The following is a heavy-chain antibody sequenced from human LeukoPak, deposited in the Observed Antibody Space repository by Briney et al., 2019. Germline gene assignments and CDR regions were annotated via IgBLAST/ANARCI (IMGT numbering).Heavy chain of an antibody. Sequence: GGSLRLSCAASGFTFRNYAMSWVRQAPGKGLEWVSGISVGGGSTYYADSVKGRFPISRDNSKNTLYMEMNSLRAEDSAVYYCAKAYSSGYCDYFDYWGQGTLVTVSS. CDR1: GFTFRNYA. V-gene: IGHV3-23*01. J-gene: IGHJ4*02. D-gene: IGHD3-22*01. CDR2: ISVGGGST. CDR3: AKAYSSGYCDYFDY.